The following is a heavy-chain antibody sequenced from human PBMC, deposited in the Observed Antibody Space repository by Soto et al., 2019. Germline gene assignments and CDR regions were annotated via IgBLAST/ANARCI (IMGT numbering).Heavy chain of an antibody. CDR2: INPKSGGT. J-gene: IGHJ4*02. CDR1: GYTFTGYY. D-gene: IGHD6-19*01. Sequence: ASVKVSCKASGYTFTGYYIHWVRQAPGQGLEWMAWINPKSGGTNHAQKLQGRVTMTRDTSISTAYMELSSLRSDDTAVYYCARDGIAVAGNFDYWGQGTLVTASS. V-gene: IGHV1-2*02. CDR3: ARDGIAVAGNFDY.